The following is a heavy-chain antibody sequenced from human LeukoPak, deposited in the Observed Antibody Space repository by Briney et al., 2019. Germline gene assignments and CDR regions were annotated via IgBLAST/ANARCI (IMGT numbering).Heavy chain of an antibody. Sequence: ASVKVSCKASGYTFTGYYMHWVRQAPGQGLEWMGWINPNSGGTNYAQKFQGRVTMTRDTSISTAYMELSRLRSDDTAVYYCARVGGIVVVPAAILEDYWGQGTLVTVPS. D-gene: IGHD2-2*02. CDR1: GYTFTGYY. J-gene: IGHJ4*02. CDR3: ARVGGIVVVPAAILEDY. V-gene: IGHV1-2*02. CDR2: INPNSGGT.